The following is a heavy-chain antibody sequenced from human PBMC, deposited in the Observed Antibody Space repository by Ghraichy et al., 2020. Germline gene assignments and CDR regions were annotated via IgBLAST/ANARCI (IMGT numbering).Heavy chain of an antibody. Sequence: ASVKVSCKASGYTFTSYGISWVRQAPGQGLEWMGWISAYNGDTNYAQKLQGRVTMTTDTSTSTAYMELRSLRSDDTAVYYCARDTVRYCSSTSCFKGWFDPWGQGTLVTVSS. J-gene: IGHJ5*02. CDR3: ARDTVRYCSSTSCFKGWFDP. V-gene: IGHV1-18*01. CDR2: ISAYNGDT. D-gene: IGHD2-2*01. CDR1: GYTFTSYG.